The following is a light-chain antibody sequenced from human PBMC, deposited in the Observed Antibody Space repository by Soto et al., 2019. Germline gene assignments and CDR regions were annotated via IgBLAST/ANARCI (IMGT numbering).Light chain of an antibody. J-gene: IGKJ1*01. CDR3: QHYNNWPPWT. Sequence: EIVMTQSPATLSVSPVESATLSCMASQSIGSTVAWYQQKRGQPPRLLIYGASTRATGIPARFSGSGSGTGFTLTISSLQSEDFAVYYCQHYNNWPPWTFGQGTKVDIK. V-gene: IGKV3-15*01. CDR2: GAS. CDR1: QSIGST.